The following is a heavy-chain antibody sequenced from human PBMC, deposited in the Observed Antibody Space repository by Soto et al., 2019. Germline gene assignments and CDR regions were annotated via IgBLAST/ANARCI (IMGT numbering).Heavy chain of an antibody. CDR2: IIPIFGTA. CDR1: GGTFSSYA. CDR3: ASLSYDILTGYKDYYYGMDV. V-gene: IGHV1-69*06. J-gene: IGHJ6*02. Sequence: SVKVSCKASGGTFSSYAISWVRQAPGQGLEWMGGIIPIFGTANYAQKFQGRVTITADKSTSTAYMELSSLRSEDTAVYYCASLSYDILTGYKDYYYGMDVWGQGTTVTVSS. D-gene: IGHD3-9*01.